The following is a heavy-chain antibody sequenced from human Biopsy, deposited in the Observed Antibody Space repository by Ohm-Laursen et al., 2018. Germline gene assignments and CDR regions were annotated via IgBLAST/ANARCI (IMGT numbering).Heavy chain of an antibody. CDR3: ARDIMNPIGGLVARSDVFDV. CDR2: ITPISGAT. Sequence: SVKVSCTASVFTLTDYIIHWGRAAPRQGPEWIGGITPISGATNYAQKFKGRVPFIRNTSATTGYMELSSLRSDDTAVYYCARDIMNPIGGLVARSDVFDVWGQGTMVTVSS. D-gene: IGHD3-16*01. V-gene: IGHV1-2*02. CDR1: VFTLTDYI. J-gene: IGHJ3*01.